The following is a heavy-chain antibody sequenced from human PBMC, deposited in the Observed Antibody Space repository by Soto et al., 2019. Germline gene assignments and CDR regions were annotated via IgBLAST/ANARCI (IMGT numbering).Heavy chain of an antibody. CDR2: IKQDGSEK. CDR1: GFTFSSYW. Sequence: EVQLVESGGGLVQPGGSLRLSCVASGFTFSSYWMIWIRQAQGQGLEWVATIKQDGSEKYYVDSVKGRFTISRDNAKNSLYLQTNSLSFEVKAVSYFCCCCNDYGCWGSLCTVSS. J-gene: IGHJ4*02. V-gene: IGHV3-7*02. CDR3: CCCCNDY. D-gene: IGHD3-3*01.